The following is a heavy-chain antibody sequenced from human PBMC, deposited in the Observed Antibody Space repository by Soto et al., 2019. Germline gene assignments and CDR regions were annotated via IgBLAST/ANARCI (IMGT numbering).Heavy chain of an antibody. CDR1: GGSISSFDHY. D-gene: IGHD1-1*01. J-gene: IGHJ4*02. V-gene: IGHV4-30-4*01. Sequence: QVQLQESGPGLVKPSQTLSLTCTVSGGSISSFDHYWSWIRQRPGKALEWLGAIYYNGNPYGNPPLRNRVATAIDTSKNQFSLYLTSVTAADTAVYYCARSQDNRKSGYWGQRILVTVSS. CDR2: IYYNGNP. CDR3: ARSQDNRKSGY.